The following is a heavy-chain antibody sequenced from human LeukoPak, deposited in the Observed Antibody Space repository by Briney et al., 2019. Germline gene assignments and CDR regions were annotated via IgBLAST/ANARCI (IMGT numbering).Heavy chain of an antibody. CDR2: ISYDGSNK. D-gene: IGHD1-26*01. V-gene: IGHV3-30*18. CDR1: GFTFSSYG. Sequence: GGSLRLSCAASGFTFSSYGMHWVRQAPGKGLEWVAVISYDGSNKYYADSVKGRFTISRDNSKNTLYLQMNSLRAEDTAVYYCAKDLTYSGSLQQHWGQGTLVTVSS. CDR3: AKDLTYSGSLQQH. J-gene: IGHJ1*01.